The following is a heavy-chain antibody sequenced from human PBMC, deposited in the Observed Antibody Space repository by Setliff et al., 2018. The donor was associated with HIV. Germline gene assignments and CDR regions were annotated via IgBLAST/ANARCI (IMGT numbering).Heavy chain of an antibody. CDR3: ARQPTDTSGYNNWFDS. D-gene: IGHD3-3*01. Sequence: PGESLKISCRGPGYSFTNSWIGWVRQTPGKGLEWMGIIHPSDSDSRYSPSFQGQVTISADKSISTAYLQWSSLKASDTAIYYCARQPTDTSGYNNWFDSWGQGTLVTVSS. J-gene: IGHJ5*01. CDR2: IHPSDSDS. CDR1: GYSFTNSW. V-gene: IGHV5-51*01.